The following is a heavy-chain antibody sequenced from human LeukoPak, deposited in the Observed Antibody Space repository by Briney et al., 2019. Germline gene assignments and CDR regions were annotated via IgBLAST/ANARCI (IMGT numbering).Heavy chain of an antibody. D-gene: IGHD2-2*01. Sequence: SETLSLTCTVSGGSISSISYYWGWIRQPPGKGLEWIGTVYYSETYYNPSLKSRVTISADTSKNQFSLKLSSVTAADTAVYYCARQTRRGYCSSTSCYARKVYYYYMDVWGKGTTVTISS. CDR3: ARQTRRGYCSSTSCYARKVYYYYMDV. V-gene: IGHV4-39*07. CDR1: GGSISSISYY. J-gene: IGHJ6*03. CDR2: VYYSET.